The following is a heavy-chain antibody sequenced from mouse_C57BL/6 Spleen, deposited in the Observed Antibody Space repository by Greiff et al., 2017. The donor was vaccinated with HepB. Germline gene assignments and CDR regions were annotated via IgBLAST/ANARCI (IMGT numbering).Heavy chain of an antibody. V-gene: IGHV1-76*01. CDR2: IYPGSGNT. CDR1: GYTFTDYY. J-gene: IGHJ4*01. D-gene: IGHD1-1*01. Sequence: VQLQQSGAELVRPGASVKLSCKASGYTFTDYYINWVKQRPGQGLEWIARIYPGSGNTYYNEKFKGKATLTAEKSSSTAYMQLSSLTSEDSAAYFCARGYYGSSYAMDYWGQGTSVTVSS. CDR3: ARGYYGSSYAMDY.